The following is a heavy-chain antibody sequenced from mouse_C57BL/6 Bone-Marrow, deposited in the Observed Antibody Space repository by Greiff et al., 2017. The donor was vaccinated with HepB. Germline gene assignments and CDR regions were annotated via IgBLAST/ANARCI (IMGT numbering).Heavy chain of an antibody. D-gene: IGHD4-1*01. J-gene: IGHJ4*01. CDR3: ARVRRDWDGSYAMDY. CDR1: GYTFTSYW. CDR2: IHPNSGST. V-gene: IGHV1-64*01. Sequence: QVQLQQPGAELVKPGASVKLSCKASGYTFTSYWMHWVKQRPGQGLEWIGMIHPNSGSTNYNEKFKSKATLTVDKSSSTAYMQLSSLTSEDSAVYYCARVRRDWDGSYAMDYWGQGTSVTVSS.